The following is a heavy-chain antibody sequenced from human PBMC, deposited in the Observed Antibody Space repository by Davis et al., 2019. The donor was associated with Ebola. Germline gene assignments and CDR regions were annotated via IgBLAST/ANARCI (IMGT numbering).Heavy chain of an antibody. J-gene: IGHJ2*01. CDR3: ARHASGDFWYFGL. CDR1: GFTFSSYS. CDR2: ISGSSRYI. Sequence: GGSLRLSCAASGFTFSSYSMIWVRQAPGKGLEWVSSISGSSRYIYYGDSVKGRFSISRDNSKNTVYLQMNNLRAEDTALYYCARHASGDFWYFGLWGRGTLVTVSS. D-gene: IGHD4-17*01. V-gene: IGHV3-21*04.